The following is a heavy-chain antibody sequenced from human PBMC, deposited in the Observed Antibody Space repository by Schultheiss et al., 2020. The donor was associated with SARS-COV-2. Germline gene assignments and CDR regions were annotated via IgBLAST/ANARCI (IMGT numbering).Heavy chain of an antibody. J-gene: IGHJ5*02. V-gene: IGHV3-23*01. CDR3: ARELEPYCSGGSCSDRWFDP. CDR2: IKADGGST. CDR1: GFTFSSYA. D-gene: IGHD2-15*01. Sequence: GGSLRLSCAASGFTFSSYAMSWVRQAPGKGLEWVSRIKADGGSTDYAESVKGRVTISRDNARNTLFLQMNSLRAEDTAVYYCARELEPYCSGGSCSDRWFDPWGQGTLVTVSS.